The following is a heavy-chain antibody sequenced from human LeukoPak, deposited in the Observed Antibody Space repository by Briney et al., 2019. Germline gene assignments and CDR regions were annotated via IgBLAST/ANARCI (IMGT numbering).Heavy chain of an antibody. CDR1: GYTLTELS. J-gene: IGHJ4*02. CDR2: FDPEDGET. V-gene: IGHV1-24*01. D-gene: IGHD3-3*01. CDR3: ATANRIRFLEWLLDYFDY. Sequence: ASVKVSCKVSGYTLTELSMHWVRQAPGKGLEWMGSFDPEDGETIYAQKFQGRVTMTEDTSTDTAYMELSSLRSEDTAVYYCATANRIRFLEWLLDYFDYWGQGTLVTVSS.